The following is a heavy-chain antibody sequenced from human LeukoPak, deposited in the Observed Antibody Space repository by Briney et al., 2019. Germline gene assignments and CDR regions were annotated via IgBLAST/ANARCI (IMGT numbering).Heavy chain of an antibody. J-gene: IGHJ4*02. CDR2: IYYSGST. D-gene: IGHD4-17*01. V-gene: IGHV4-30-4*07. CDR3: ARGSIGYGDYQLGDY. Sequence: SQTLSLTCAVSGGSISSGGYSWSWIRQPPGKGLEWIVYIYYSGSTYYNPSRKSRVTISVDTSKNQLSLKLSSVTDADTAVYYCARGSIGYGDYQLGDYWGQGTLVTVSS. CDR1: GGSISSGGYS.